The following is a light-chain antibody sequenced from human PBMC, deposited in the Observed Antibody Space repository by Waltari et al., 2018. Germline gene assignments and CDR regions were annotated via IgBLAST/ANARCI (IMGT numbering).Light chain of an antibody. CDR1: QSLLHSDGRAR. CDR2: EVS. CDR3: MQNIQLPT. J-gene: IGKJ1*01. Sequence: EIVMTQAPLSLSVTPGQPASMSCKSSQSLLHSDGRARLYWYLQKPGQSPRLLISEVSNRFSGVTERFSGSGSGTDFTLKISRVEAEDVGVYFCMQNIQLPTFGQGTKVEIE. V-gene: IGKV2D-29*02.